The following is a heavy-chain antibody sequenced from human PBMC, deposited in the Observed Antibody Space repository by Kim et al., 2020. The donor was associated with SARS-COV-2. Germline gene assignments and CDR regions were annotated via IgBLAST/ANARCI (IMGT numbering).Heavy chain of an antibody. D-gene: IGHD3-22*01. CDR2: I. V-gene: IGHV3-9*01. J-gene: IGHJ4*02. CDR3: AKGSYDRMFDY. Sequence: IGSADSVKGRFTISRDNAKNSLYLQMNSLRAEDTALYYCAKGSYDRMFDYWGQGTLVTVSS.